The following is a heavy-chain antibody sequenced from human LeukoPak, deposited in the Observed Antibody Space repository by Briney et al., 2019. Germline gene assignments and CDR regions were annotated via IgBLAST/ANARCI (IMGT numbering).Heavy chain of an antibody. CDR2: INWNGGST. CDR3: ARDGDGYTETIDY. Sequence: PGGSLRLSCAASGFTFDDYAMHWVRQAPGKGLEWVSGINWNGGSTGYADSVKGRFTISRDNAKNSLYLQMNSLRAEDTAVYYCARDGDGYTETIDYWGQGTLVTVSS. V-gene: IGHV3-20*04. J-gene: IGHJ4*02. CDR1: GFTFDDYA. D-gene: IGHD5-24*01.